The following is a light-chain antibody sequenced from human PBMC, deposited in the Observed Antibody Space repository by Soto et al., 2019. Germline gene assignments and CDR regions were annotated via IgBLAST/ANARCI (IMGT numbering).Light chain of an antibody. V-gene: IGLV1-51*01. CDR2: DSN. CDR1: SSNIGNNY. Sequence: QSVLTQPPSVSAAPGQTVTISCSGSSSNIGNNYVSWYQQLPGTAPKLLIYDSNKRPSGIPDRFSGSKSDTSATLGITGLQTGDEADYYCGTWDNSLSAVVFGGGTKLTV. CDR3: GTWDNSLSAVV. J-gene: IGLJ2*01.